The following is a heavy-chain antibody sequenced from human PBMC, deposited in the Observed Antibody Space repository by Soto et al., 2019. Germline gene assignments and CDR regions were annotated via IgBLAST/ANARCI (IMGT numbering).Heavy chain of an antibody. V-gene: IGHV4-39*01. CDR3: ARHSSGDYVYFDY. D-gene: IGHD4-17*01. CDR2: IYYSGST. J-gene: IGHJ4*02. Sequence: PSETLSLTCTVSGGSISSSSYYWGWIRQPLGKGLEWIGSIYYSGSTYYNPSLKSRVTISVDTSKNQFSLKLSSVTAADTAVYYCARHSSGDYVYFDYWGQGTLVTVSS. CDR1: GGSISSSSYY.